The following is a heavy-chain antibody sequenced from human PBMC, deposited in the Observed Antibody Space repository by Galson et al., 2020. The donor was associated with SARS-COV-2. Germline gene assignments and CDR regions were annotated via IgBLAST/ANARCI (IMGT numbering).Heavy chain of an antibody. D-gene: IGHD3-3*01. Sequence: SETLSLTCNVSGGSISSTSYYWAWIRQAPGRGLEWIGNIYFRGTASYNPSLKSRSTISVDTSKNQFSLRLTSVTAADTAVYYCHRERFWSGNHYHGMDVWGPGTTVIVSS. CDR3: HRERFWSGNHYHGMDV. V-gene: IGHV4-39*01. J-gene: IGHJ6*02. CDR1: GGSISSTSYY. CDR2: IYFRGTA.